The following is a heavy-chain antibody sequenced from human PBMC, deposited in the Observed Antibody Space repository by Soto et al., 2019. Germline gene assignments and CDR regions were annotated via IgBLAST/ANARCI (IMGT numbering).Heavy chain of an antibody. Sequence: SSVKVSCKTSGGTFSSYAITWVRQAPGQGLEWMGGIVPIVDTSTYAQKFQGRVTITADESTSTVYMELSSLRSDDTAVYYCVRFVALRGYPANRGQGTLDTGSS. V-gene: IGHV1-69*13. J-gene: IGHJ4*02. CDR2: IVPIVDTS. CDR3: VRFVALRGYPAN. CDR1: GGTFSSYA. D-gene: IGHD5-12*01.